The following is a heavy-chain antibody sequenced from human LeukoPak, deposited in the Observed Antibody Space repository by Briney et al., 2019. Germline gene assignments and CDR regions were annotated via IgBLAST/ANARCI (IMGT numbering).Heavy chain of an antibody. CDR1: GFTFSSYA. J-gene: IGHJ4*02. Sequence: GGSLRPSCAASGFTFSSYAISWVRQAPGQGLEWMGGIIPIFGTANYAQKFQGRVTITADESTSTAYMELSSLRSEDTAVYYCARDHGALFDYWGQGTLVTVSS. CDR2: IIPIFGTA. D-gene: IGHD3-16*01. V-gene: IGHV1-69*01. CDR3: ARDHGALFDY.